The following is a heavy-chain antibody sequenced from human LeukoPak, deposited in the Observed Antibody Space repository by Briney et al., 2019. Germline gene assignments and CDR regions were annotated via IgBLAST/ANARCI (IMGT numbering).Heavy chain of an antibody. CDR2: LYASGIT. J-gene: IGHJ4*02. D-gene: IGHD5-12*01. V-gene: IGHV3-66*01. CDR3: AKDLSAWLRGVDY. Sequence: GGSLRLSCAASAFGVSSNYMSWVRQAPGKGLEWVSVLYASGITKYADSVKGRFTISRDTSDNTLNLQMNGLGAEDSAVYYCAKDLSAWLRGVDYWGQGTLVTVSS. CDR1: AFGVSSNY.